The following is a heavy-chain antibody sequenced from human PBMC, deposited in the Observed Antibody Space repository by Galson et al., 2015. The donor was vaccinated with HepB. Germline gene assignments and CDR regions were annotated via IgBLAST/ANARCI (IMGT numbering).Heavy chain of an antibody. CDR3: ASALAVAGTLVDAFDI. J-gene: IGHJ3*02. D-gene: IGHD6-19*01. Sequence: SVKVSCKASGYTFTSYAMHWVRQAPGQRLEWMGWINAGNGNTKYSQKFQGRVTITTDTSASTAYMELSSLRSEDTAVYYCASALAVAGTLVDAFDIWGQGTMVTVSS. CDR2: INAGNGNT. V-gene: IGHV1-3*01. CDR1: GYTFTSYA.